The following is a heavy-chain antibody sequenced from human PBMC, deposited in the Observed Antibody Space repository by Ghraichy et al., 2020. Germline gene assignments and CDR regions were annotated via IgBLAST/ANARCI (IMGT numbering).Heavy chain of an antibody. D-gene: IGHD3-10*01. CDR1: GFTFNTQI. CDR2: ISSTSRNI. CDR3: ARKDFYNSGTYYIPFFDD. V-gene: IGHV3-48*02. Sequence: GSLRLSCAASGFTFNTQIMVWVRQAPGKGLEWVSSISSTSRNIECADSVKGRFTISRDNAKNSLYLQMDSLRDEDTALYFCARKDFYNSGTYYIPFFDDWGQGTLVTVSS. J-gene: IGHJ4*02.